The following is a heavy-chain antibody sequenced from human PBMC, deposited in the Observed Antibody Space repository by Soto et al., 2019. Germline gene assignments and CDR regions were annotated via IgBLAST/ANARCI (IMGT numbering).Heavy chain of an antibody. Sequence: GASVKVSCKASGYTFTSYGISWVRQAPGQGLEWMGWISAYNGNTNYAQKLQGRVTMTTDTSTSTAYMELRSLRSDDTAVYYCAREPYDILTGYYRGPDYYYGMDVWAQGTTVTVSS. D-gene: IGHD3-9*01. CDR3: AREPYDILTGYYRGPDYYYGMDV. CDR1: GYTFTSYG. J-gene: IGHJ6*02. CDR2: ISAYNGNT. V-gene: IGHV1-18*01.